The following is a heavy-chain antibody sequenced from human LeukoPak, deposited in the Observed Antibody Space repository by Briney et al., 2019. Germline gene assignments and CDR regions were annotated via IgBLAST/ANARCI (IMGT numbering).Heavy chain of an antibody. D-gene: IGHD6-19*01. CDR2: ITSSGTTI. CDR1: GFTFSGYS. V-gene: IGHV3-48*04. CDR3: ARDLSGGNLDY. J-gene: IGHJ4*02. Sequence: GGSLRLSCAASGFTFSGYSMHWVRQAPGKGLEWISYITSSGTTIYYADSVKGRFTISRDNAKNSLFLQLNSLRAEDTAVYFCARDLSGGNLDYWGQGALVTVAS.